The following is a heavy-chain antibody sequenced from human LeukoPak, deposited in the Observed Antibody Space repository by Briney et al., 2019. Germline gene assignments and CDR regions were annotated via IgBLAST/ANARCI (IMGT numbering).Heavy chain of an antibody. CDR2: ISAYNGNT. D-gene: IGHD3-10*01. V-gene: IGHV1-18*01. Sequence: GASVKVSCKASGYTFTSYGISWVRQAPGQGLEWMGWISAYNGNTNYAQRLQGRVTMTTDTSTSTAYMELRSLRSDDTAVYYCARDGSYYYGSGSYYDDGNHHFDYWGQGTLVTVSS. CDR1: GYTFTSYG. CDR3: ARDGSYYYGSGSYYDDGNHHFDY. J-gene: IGHJ4*02.